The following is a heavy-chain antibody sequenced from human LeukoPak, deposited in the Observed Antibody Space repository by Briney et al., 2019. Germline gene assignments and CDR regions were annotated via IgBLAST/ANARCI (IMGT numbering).Heavy chain of an antibody. CDR2: ITNSGGNT. J-gene: IGHJ4*02. CDR1: GFTFSDYG. Sequence: GGSLRLSCAASGFTFSDYGMSWVRQAPGKGLEGVSTITNSGGNTYYNAASVKSLFTIYRDNSKNTLSLQMYTLRAQDTAVYIRTKRPVNNGGWYYFDYWGQGALVTVSS. D-gene: IGHD6-19*01. V-gene: IGHV3-23*01. CDR3: TKRPVNNGGWYYFDY.